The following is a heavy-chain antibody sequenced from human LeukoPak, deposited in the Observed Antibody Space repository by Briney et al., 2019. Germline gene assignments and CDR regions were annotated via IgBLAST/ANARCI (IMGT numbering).Heavy chain of an antibody. Sequence: GESLKISCKASGYTFSTTWIGWVRQMPGKGLEWVGIIYPGDSDARYSPSFQGQVTISADKAINTAYLQWSSLGASDTATYYCVKREFSYGYGNAFDFWGQGTLVIVSS. CDR1: GYTFSTTW. CDR2: IYPGDSDA. D-gene: IGHD5-18*01. V-gene: IGHV5-51*01. J-gene: IGHJ4*02. CDR3: VKREFSYGYGNAFDF.